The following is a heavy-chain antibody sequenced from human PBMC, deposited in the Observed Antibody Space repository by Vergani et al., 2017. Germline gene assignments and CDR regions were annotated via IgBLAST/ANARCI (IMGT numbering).Heavy chain of an antibody. Sequence: QVQLVQSGAEVKKPGASVKVACKTSGYTFTNYDINWVRQAPGQGLEWMGWLNPNSGNTGYAQKFQGRVTMTRNTSISTAYMELSSLISEDTAVYYCAGVESCRGTSCYTIRRYSNFDPWAREPWSPSPQ. V-gene: IGHV1-8*01. J-gene: IGHJ5*02. CDR2: LNPNSGNT. CDR1: GYTFTNYD. CDR3: AGVESCRGTSCYTIRRYSNFDP. D-gene: IGHD2-2*02.